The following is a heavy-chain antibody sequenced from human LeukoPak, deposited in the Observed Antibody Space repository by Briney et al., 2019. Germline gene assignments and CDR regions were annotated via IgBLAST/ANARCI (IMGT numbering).Heavy chain of an antibody. V-gene: IGHV4-59*08. CDR2: IHHSGGT. Sequence: SETLSLTCSVSGGSISSYYWSWIRQPPGKGLEWIGYIHHSGGTNYNPSLKSRVTISVDMSKNQLSLKLSSVTAADTAVYYCARHPDIVAASYYFDYWGQGTLVTVSS. CDR1: GGSISSYY. D-gene: IGHD1-26*01. J-gene: IGHJ4*02. CDR3: ARHPDIVAASYYFDY.